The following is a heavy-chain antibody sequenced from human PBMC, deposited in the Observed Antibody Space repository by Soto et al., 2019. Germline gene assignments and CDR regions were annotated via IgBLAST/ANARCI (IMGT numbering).Heavy chain of an antibody. D-gene: IGHD3-10*01. Sequence: SQTLSLTCAISGDSVSSDTSAWIWIRQSPSRGLEWLGRTYYRSKWNNDYALSVKSRITISPDTSQNHFSLDLDSVTPEGTAVYYCEGVTFFRGMDVWGQGTPVTVSS. V-gene: IGHV6-1*01. CDR2: TYYRSKWNN. J-gene: IGHJ6*02. CDR1: GDSVSSDTSA. CDR3: EGVTFFRGMDV.